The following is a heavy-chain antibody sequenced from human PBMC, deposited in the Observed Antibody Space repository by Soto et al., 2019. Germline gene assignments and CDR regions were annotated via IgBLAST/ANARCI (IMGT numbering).Heavy chain of an antibody. CDR2: IYYSGST. J-gene: IGHJ6*02. Sequence: SETLSLTCTVSGGSISSSSYYWGWIRQPPGKGLEWIGSIYYSGSTYYNPSLKSRVTISVDTSKNQFSLKLSSVTAADTAVYYCARQQPADYYYYGMDVWGQGTTVTVSS. CDR3: ARQQPADYYYYGMDV. V-gene: IGHV4-39*01. CDR1: GGSISSSSYY. D-gene: IGHD6-13*01.